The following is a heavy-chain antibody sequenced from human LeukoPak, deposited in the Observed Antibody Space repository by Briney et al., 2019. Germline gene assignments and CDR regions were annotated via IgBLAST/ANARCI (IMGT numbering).Heavy chain of an antibody. Sequence: SETLSLTCTVSGGSISSFYWSWIRQPPGKGLEWIGYIYYTGSTNYNPSLKSRVTISVDTSKNQFSLKLSSVTAADTAVYYCARFMVRGANAFDIWGQGTMVTVSS. CDR1: GGSISSFY. CDR2: IYYTGST. V-gene: IGHV4-59*01. J-gene: IGHJ3*02. D-gene: IGHD3-10*01. CDR3: ARFMVRGANAFDI.